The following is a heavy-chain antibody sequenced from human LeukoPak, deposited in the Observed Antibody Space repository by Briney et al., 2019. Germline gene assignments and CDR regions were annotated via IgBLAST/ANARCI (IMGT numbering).Heavy chain of an antibody. Sequence: ASVKVSCKASGYTFNHHGIHWVRQAPGQGLEWMGWINTDNANTKYSERLQGRVTITRDTSASTAYMELSSLRSEDTAVYYCAREPPTAMVTGYYFDYWGQGTLVTVSS. V-gene: IGHV1-3*04. D-gene: IGHD5-18*01. CDR2: INTDNANT. CDR3: AREPPTAMVTGYYFDY. J-gene: IGHJ4*02. CDR1: GYTFNHHG.